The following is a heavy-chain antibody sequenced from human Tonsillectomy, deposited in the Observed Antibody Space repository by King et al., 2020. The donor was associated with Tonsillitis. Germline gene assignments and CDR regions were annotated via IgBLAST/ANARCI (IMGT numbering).Heavy chain of an antibody. Sequence: VQLVESGGGLVKPGGSLRLSCAASGFIFSNAWMSWVRQAPGKGLEWVGRIKSKADGGPTNYAAPVKGRFTISRDDSKNTLYLQMNSLKTEDTAVYYCATQGHFTAATGTGRIGTLGDSWGQGTLVTVSS. CDR1: GFIFSNAW. D-gene: IGHD1-1*01. V-gene: IGHV3-15*01. CDR3: ATQGHFTAATGTGRIGTLGDS. CDR2: IKSKADGGPT. J-gene: IGHJ4*02.